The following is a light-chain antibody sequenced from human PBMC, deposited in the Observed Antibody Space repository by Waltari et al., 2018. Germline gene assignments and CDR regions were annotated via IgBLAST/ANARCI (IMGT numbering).Light chain of an antibody. J-gene: IGKJ5*01. CDR3: HQRSNWPIT. Sequence: DIVLTQSPATLSLSPGERATLSCRASQTINTYLVWYQQKPGQAPRLLIYGSSTRATGIPARFSGSGSGTEFTLTISSLESEDFAVYYCHQRSNWPITFGQGTRLEIK. V-gene: IGKV3-11*01. CDR1: QTINTY. CDR2: GSS.